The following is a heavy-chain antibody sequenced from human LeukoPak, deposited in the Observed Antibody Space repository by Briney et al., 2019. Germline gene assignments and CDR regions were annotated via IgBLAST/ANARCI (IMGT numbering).Heavy chain of an antibody. CDR1: GYKLTDNW. Sequence: GASVKVSCKAFGYKLTDNWIHWVRQAPGQGLEWMGWINTKTGATNIAQKFQGRVTMTRDTSTSTAYMELRSLRSDDTAVYYCARDRYYEPFDYWGQGTLVTVSS. D-gene: IGHD3-22*01. CDR3: ARDRYYEPFDY. J-gene: IGHJ4*02. CDR2: INTKTGAT. V-gene: IGHV1-2*02.